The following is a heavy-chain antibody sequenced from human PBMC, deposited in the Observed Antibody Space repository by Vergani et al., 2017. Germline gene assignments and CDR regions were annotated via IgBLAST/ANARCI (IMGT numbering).Heavy chain of an antibody. J-gene: IGHJ6*02. CDR2: IYTHGNT. Sequence: QVQLQESGPGLVKPSQTLSLTCTVSGGSLSSGSYYWSWIRQPAGKGLEWLGRIYTHGNTNYNPSLKSRVTISVDTSKNQFFLKLRSVTASDTALYYCARKNGPPAGILSRNPPSDQYNGLDVWGQGTTVIVSS. CDR3: ARKNGPPAGILSRNPPSDQYNGLDV. V-gene: IGHV4-61*02. D-gene: IGHD1-1*01. CDR1: GGSLSSGSYY.